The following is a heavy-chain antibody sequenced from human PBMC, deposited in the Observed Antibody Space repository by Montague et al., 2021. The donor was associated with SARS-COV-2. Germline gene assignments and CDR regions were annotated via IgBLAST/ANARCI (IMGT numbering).Heavy chain of an antibody. V-gene: IGHV4-39*01. J-gene: IGHJ4*02. CDR3: ARHSGGSEVSGLDY. CDR2: IYPGGKM. CDR1: ISSSTYY. D-gene: IGHD3-10*01. Sequence: SETLSLTCTVSISSSTYYWAWIRQPPGKGLEWIGSIYPGGKMFYNSSLKSRFTMSIDTSENQFSLHLNSVTAADTAVYYCARHSGGSEVSGLDYWGQGTLVTVSS.